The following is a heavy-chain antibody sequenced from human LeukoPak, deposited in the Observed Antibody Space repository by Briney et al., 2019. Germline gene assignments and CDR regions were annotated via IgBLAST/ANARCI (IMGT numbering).Heavy chain of an antibody. CDR3: ARTDSSMIRGVPGWY. D-gene: IGHD3-10*01. CDR1: GYTFTSYA. V-gene: IGHV7-4-1*02. CDR2: INTNTGNP. J-gene: IGHJ4*02. Sequence: GASVKVSCKASGYTFTSYAMNWVRQALGQGLEWMGWINTNTGNPTYAQGFTGRFVFSLDTSVSTAYLQISSLKAEDTAIYYCARTDSSMIRGVPGWYWGQGSLVTVSS.